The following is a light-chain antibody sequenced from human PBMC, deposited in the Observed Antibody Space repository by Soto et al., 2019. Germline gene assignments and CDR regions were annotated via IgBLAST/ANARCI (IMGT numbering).Light chain of an antibody. Sequence: EMVLTQSPGTLSLSPGEGATLSCSASQSISSNFLAWYQQKRGQAPRLLIHGASNRSTGITDRFSGSGSGTDFTLTITRLEPEDFAVYYCQQYGGSPRTFGQGTPVDVK. CDR3: QQYGGSPRT. V-gene: IGKV3-20*01. CDR1: QSISSNF. CDR2: GAS. J-gene: IGKJ1*01.